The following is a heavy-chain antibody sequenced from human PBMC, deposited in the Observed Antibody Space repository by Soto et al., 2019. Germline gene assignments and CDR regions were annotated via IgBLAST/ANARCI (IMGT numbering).Heavy chain of an antibody. D-gene: IGHD3-3*01. CDR1: GGSFSGYY. CDR3: ARAPGGFWSGYWFY. Sequence: PSETLSLTCAVYGGSFSGYYWSWIRQPPGKGLEWIGEINHSGSTNYNPSLKSRVTISVDTSKNQFSLKLSSVTAADTAVYYCARAPGGFWSGYWFYWGQGTLVTVSS. V-gene: IGHV4-34*01. J-gene: IGHJ4*02. CDR2: INHSGST.